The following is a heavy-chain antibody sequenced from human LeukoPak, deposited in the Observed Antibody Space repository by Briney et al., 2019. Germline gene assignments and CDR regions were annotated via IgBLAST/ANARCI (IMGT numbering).Heavy chain of an antibody. J-gene: IGHJ4*02. CDR2: IIGRGDTT. CDR1: GFTFSSYA. V-gene: IGHV3-23*01. Sequence: GGSLRLSCAASGFTFSSYAMSWVRQAPGKGLEWVSVIIGRGDTTYYADSVKGRFTISRDNSKNTQYLQMNNLRVEDTAVYYCAKTSRNWHYVDYWGQGALVTVSS. D-gene: IGHD6-13*01. CDR3: AKTSRNWHYVDY.